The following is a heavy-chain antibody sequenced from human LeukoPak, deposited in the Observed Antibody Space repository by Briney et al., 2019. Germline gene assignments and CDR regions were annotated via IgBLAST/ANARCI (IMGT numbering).Heavy chain of an antibody. Sequence: PGGSLRLSCAASGFTFSSYEMNWVRQAPGKGLEWVSLISGDGGSTYYADSVKGRFTISRDNSKNSLYLQMNSLRTEDTALYYCAKAHTYYYDSSGYDYWGQGTLVTVSS. J-gene: IGHJ4*02. D-gene: IGHD3-22*01. CDR2: ISGDGGST. CDR1: GFTFSSYE. CDR3: AKAHTYYYDSSGYDY. V-gene: IGHV3-43*02.